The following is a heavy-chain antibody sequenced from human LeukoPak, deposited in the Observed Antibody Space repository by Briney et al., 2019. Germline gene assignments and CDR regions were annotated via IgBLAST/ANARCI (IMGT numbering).Heavy chain of an antibody. Sequence: GRSLRLSCVASGFTFSSYGMHWVRPAPGKGVEWVAVIWSDGRNKYYADSVKGRFTISRDNSKNTVYLQMNSLRAEDTAVYYCATDHGMSAFDIWGQGTMVTVSS. V-gene: IGHV3-33*01. D-gene: IGHD1-14*01. CDR3: ATDHGMSAFDI. J-gene: IGHJ3*02. CDR2: IWSDGRNK. CDR1: GFTFSSYG.